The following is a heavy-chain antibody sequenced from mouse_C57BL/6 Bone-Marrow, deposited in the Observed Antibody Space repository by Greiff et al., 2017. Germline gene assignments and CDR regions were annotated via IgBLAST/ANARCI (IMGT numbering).Heavy chain of an antibody. CDR2: IDPSDSYT. J-gene: IGHJ3*01. V-gene: IGHV1-59*01. Sequence: QVQLKQPGAELVRPGTSVKLSCKASGYTFTSYWMHWVKQRPGPGLEWIGVIDPSDSYTNYNQKFKGKATLTVDTSSSTAYMQLSSLTSEDSAVYYCARDTGRAWLAYWGQGTLVTVSA. CDR1: GYTFTSYW. D-gene: IGHD3-2*02. CDR3: ARDTGRAWLAY.